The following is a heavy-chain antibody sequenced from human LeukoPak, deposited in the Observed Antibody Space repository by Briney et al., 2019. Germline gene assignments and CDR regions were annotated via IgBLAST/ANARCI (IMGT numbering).Heavy chain of an antibody. D-gene: IGHD3-22*01. CDR1: GGSISSSSYY. J-gene: IGHJ4*02. V-gene: IGHV4-39*07. CDR2: IYYTGST. CDR3: ATLGFSSGYYYYFDH. Sequence: PSETLSLTCTVSGGSISSSSYYWGWIRQPPGKGLEWIGSIYYTGSTYYNPSPQSRVTISVDTSKNHFSLQLSSVTAADTAVYYCATLGFSSGYYYYFDHWGQGTLVTVSS.